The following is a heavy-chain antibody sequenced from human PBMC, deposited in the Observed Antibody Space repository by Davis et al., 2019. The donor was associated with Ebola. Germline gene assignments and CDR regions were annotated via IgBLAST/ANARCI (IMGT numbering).Heavy chain of an antibody. CDR1: GYTFTSYA. V-gene: IGHV1-3*01. CDR3: ARGRYYYGSGSHMNWFDP. Sequence: ASVKVSCKASGYTFTSYAMHWVRQAPGQRLEWMGWINAGNGNTKYSQKFQGRVTITRDTSASTAYMELSSLRSEDTAVYYCARGRYYYGSGSHMNWFDPWGQGTLVTVSS. D-gene: IGHD3-10*01. J-gene: IGHJ5*02. CDR2: INAGNGNT.